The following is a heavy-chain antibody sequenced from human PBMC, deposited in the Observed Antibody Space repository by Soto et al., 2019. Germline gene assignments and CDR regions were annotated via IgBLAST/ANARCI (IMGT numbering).Heavy chain of an antibody. J-gene: IGHJ4*02. CDR2: IYYSGST. Sequence: QVQLQESGPGLVKPSQTLSLTCTVSGGSISSGDYYWSWIRQPPEKGLEWIGYIYYSGSTYYNPSLKSRVTIAVDTSKNQFSLKPSSVTAADTAVYYCARLTPGYSSGWFIDYWGQGTLVTVSS. CDR3: ARLTPGYSSGWFIDY. D-gene: IGHD6-19*01. V-gene: IGHV4-30-4*01. CDR1: GGSISSGDYY.